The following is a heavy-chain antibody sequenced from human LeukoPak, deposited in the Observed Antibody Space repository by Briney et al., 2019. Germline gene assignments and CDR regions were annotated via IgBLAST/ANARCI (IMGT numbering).Heavy chain of an antibody. Sequence: SVKVSCKASGGTFSNYGINWVRQAPGQGPEWMGRIVPILGVASYAQEFQGRVTISADKSTTTVYMELSSLRPEDTAVYYCARDRGYEGGFDYWGQGTLVTVSS. D-gene: IGHD5-12*01. CDR1: GGTFSNYG. CDR3: ARDRGYEGGFDY. J-gene: IGHJ4*02. V-gene: IGHV1-69*04. CDR2: IVPILGVA.